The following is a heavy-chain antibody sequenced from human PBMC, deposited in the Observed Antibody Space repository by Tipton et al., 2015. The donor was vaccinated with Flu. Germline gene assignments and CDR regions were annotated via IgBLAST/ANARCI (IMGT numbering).Heavy chain of an antibody. J-gene: IGHJ4*02. CDR2: ISSSSSYI. CDR3: ARDTLRAAAGTPDY. V-gene: IGHV3-21*01. CDR1: GFTFSSYS. Sequence: QLVQSGGGLVKPGGSLRLSCAASGFTFSSYSMNWVRQAPGKGLEWVSSISSSSSYIYYADSVKGRFTISRDNAKNSLYLQMNSLRAEDTAVYYCARDTLRAAAGTPDYWGQGTLVTVSS. D-gene: IGHD6-13*01.